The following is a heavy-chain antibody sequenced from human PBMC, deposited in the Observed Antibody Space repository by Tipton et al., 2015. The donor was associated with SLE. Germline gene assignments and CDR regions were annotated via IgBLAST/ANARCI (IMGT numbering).Heavy chain of an antibody. V-gene: IGHV3-7*01. D-gene: IGHD5-24*01. Sequence: SLRLSCAASGFTFSSYWMSWVRQAPGKGLEWVANIKQDGNEKYYVDSVKGRFAISRDNAKNSLYLEMNSLRAEDTAVYYCERDIYDNGSPPGAFDIWGQGTRVTVSS. J-gene: IGHJ3*02. CDR2: IKQDGNEK. CDR1: GFTFSSYW. CDR3: ERDIYDNGSPPGAFDI.